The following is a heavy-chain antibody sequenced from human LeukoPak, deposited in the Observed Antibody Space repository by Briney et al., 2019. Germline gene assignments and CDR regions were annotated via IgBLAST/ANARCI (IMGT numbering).Heavy chain of an antibody. CDR2: IYSSGST. Sequence: SETLSLTCTVSGGAITSYYWSWIRQPPGKGLEWIGYIYSSGSTNYNPSLKSRLTISVDTSNNQFSLRLSSVTAADTAVYYCARRNYGRLDYWGQGTLVTVSS. CDR1: GGAITSYY. V-gene: IGHV4-59*08. CDR3: ARRNYGRLDY. J-gene: IGHJ4*02. D-gene: IGHD3-10*01.